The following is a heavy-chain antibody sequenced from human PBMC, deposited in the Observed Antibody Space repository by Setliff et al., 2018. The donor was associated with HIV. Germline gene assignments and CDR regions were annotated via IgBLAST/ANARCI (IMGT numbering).Heavy chain of an antibody. CDR3: ASLDGSESPYIYYYYMDV. D-gene: IGHD3-10*01. CDR2: INYRGNT. Sequence: PSETLSLTCTVSGGSISTSRYYWGWIRQPPGKGLEWIGSINYRGNTYYIPSLKSRAAISVDTSKNQISLKLSSVTAADTAVYYCASLDGSESPYIYYYYMDVWGKGTAVTVSS. J-gene: IGHJ6*03. V-gene: IGHV4-39*01. CDR1: GGSISTSRYY.